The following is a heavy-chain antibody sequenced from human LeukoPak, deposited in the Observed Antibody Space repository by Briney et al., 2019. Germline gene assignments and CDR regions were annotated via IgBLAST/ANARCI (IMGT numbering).Heavy chain of an antibody. CDR3: ARRHCSSTSCYIAAFDI. Sequence: SETLSLTCTVSGGSISSYYWSWIRQPPGKGLEWIGYIYYSGSTNYNPSLKSRVTISVDTSKNQFSLKLSSVTAADTAVYYCARRHCSSTSCYIAAFDIWGQGTMVTVSS. CDR2: IYYSGST. CDR1: GGSISSYY. V-gene: IGHV4-59*08. J-gene: IGHJ3*02. D-gene: IGHD2-2*02.